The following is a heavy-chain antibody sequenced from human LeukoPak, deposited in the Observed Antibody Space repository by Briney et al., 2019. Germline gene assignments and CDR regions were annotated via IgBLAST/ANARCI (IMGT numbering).Heavy chain of an antibody. V-gene: IGHV3-23*01. CDR2: ISGSGGST. Sequence: GGSLRLSCAASGFTFSTYAMSWVRQAPGKGLEGVSVISGSGGSTYYADSVEGRFTISRDNSKNTLYLQMNSLRAEDTAVYYCAKRGYDRSGYYGYFDYWGQGTLVTVSS. CDR3: AKRGYDRSGYYGYFDY. CDR1: GFTFSTYA. J-gene: IGHJ4*02. D-gene: IGHD3-22*01.